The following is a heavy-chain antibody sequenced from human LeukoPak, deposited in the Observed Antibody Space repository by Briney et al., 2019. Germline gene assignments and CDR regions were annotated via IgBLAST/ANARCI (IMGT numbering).Heavy chain of an antibody. CDR1: GFTFSSYA. J-gene: IGHJ4*02. D-gene: IGHD2-2*01. CDR2: ISGSGGST. V-gene: IGHV3-23*01. Sequence: GGSLRLSCAASGFTFSSYAMSWVRQAPGKGLEWVSAISGSGGSTYYADSVKGRFTISRDNSKNTLYLQMNSLRAEDTAVYYCAKRGYCSSTSCYVGTNGYWGQGTLVTVSS. CDR3: AKRGYCSSTSCYVGTNGY.